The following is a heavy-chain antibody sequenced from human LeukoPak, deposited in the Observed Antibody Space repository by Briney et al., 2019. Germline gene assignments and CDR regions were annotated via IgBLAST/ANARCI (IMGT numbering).Heavy chain of an antibody. CDR2: IRGSGGDT. V-gene: IGHV3-21*01. D-gene: IGHD3-10*01. J-gene: IGHJ4*02. CDR1: GFTFSSYS. Sequence: GGSLRLSCAASGFTFSSYSMSWVRQAPGKGLDWVSSIRGSGGDTYYADSVKGRFTVSRDNAKNSLFLQMNSLRAEDTAVYCCARRFGQLLCPLDYWGQGTLLTVSS. CDR3: ARRFGQLLCPLDY.